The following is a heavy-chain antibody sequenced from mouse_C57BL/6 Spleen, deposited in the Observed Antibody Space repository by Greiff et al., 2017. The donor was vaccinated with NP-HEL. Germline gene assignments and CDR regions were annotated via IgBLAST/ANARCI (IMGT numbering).Heavy chain of an antibody. D-gene: IGHD1-1*01. CDR1: GFTFSSYG. V-gene: IGHV5-6*01. J-gene: IGHJ4*01. CDR3: ARSTGYAMDY. Sequence: EVQVVESGGDLVKPGGSLKLSCAASGFTFSSYGMSWVRQTPDKRLEWVATISSGGSYTYYPDSVKGRFTISRDNAKNTLYLQMSSLKSEDTAMYYCARSTGYAMDYWGQGTSVTVSS. CDR2: ISSGGSYT.